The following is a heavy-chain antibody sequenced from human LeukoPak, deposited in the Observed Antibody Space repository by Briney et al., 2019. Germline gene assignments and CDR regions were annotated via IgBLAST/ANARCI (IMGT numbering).Heavy chain of an antibody. D-gene: IGHD6-13*01. Sequence: GGSLRLSCAASGFTFSSYNMHWVRQAPGKGLEWVSSISSSSTHIYYADFLKGRSTISRDNAKNSLYLQVNSLRAEDTSVYYCARSASSSWYGLDVWVQGTTVTVSS. CDR2: ISSSSTHI. CDR3: ARSASSSWYGLDV. V-gene: IGHV3-21*01. CDR1: GFTFSSYN. J-gene: IGHJ6*02.